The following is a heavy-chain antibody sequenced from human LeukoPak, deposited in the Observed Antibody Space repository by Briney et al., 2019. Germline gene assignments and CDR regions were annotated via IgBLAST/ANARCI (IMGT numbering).Heavy chain of an antibody. CDR3: ATVHRVDTATANYWYFDL. CDR2: VDPEDGET. V-gene: IGHV1-69-2*01. J-gene: IGHJ2*01. Sequence: ASVKVSCKVSGYTFTDYYMHWVQQAPGKGLEWMGLVDPEDGETIYAEKFQGRVTITADTSTDTAYMELSSLRSEDTAVYYCATVHRVDTATANYWYFDLWGRGTLVTVSS. D-gene: IGHD5-18*01. CDR1: GYTFTDYY.